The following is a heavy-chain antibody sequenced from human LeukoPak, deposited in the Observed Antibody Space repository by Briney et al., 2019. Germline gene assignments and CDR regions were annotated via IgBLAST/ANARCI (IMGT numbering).Heavy chain of an antibody. V-gene: IGHV1-18*01. J-gene: IGHJ3*02. CDR3: ARGAIAVAGTVYCAFDI. CDR2: ISAYNGNT. Sequence: ASVKVSCKASGYTFTSYGISWVRQAPGQGLEWMGWISAYNGNTNYAQKLQGRVTITRDTSASTAYMELSSLRSEDTAVYYCARGAIAVAGTVYCAFDIWGQGTMVTVSS. D-gene: IGHD6-19*01. CDR1: GYTFTSYG.